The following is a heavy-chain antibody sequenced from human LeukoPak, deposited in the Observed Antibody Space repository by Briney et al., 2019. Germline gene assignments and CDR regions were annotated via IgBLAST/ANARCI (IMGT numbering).Heavy chain of an antibody. Sequence: GGSLRLSRAASGFTFSSYAMSWVRQAPGKGLEWVSVISGSGGSTYYTDSVKGRLTISRDNSENTLYLQMNSLRAEDTAVYYCAKRHLTLGVSDYWGQGTLVTVSS. CDR1: GFTFSSYA. CDR3: AKRHLTLGVSDY. CDR2: ISGSGGST. J-gene: IGHJ4*02. V-gene: IGHV3-23*01. D-gene: IGHD3-10*01.